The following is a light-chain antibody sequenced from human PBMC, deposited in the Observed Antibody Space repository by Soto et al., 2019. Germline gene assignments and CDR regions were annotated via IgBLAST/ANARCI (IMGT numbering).Light chain of an antibody. Sequence: DIQMTQYTSTLSASVGDRFIITCRASESISNLLAWYQQKPGKAPNLLIYKASSLKSGVPLRFSGSGSGTEFTLTINSLQPDDFATYYCQQYDTYWTFGQGTKVDI. J-gene: IGKJ1*01. CDR1: ESISNL. V-gene: IGKV1-5*03. CDR2: KAS. CDR3: QQYDTYWT.